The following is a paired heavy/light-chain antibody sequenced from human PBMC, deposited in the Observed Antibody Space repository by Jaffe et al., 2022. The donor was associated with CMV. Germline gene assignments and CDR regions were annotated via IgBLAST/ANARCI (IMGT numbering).Heavy chain of an antibody. V-gene: IGHV3-23*04. CDR2: ISESGGST. Sequence: EVQLVESGGGVVQPGGSLRLSCAASGFTFGIYVMSWVRQAPGKGLQWVSTISESGGSTYYADSVKGRFTISRDNSNNTQFLQMNSLTADDTAVYYCAKGSSSWPPPNWFDPWGQGTLVTVSS. CDR3: AKGSSSWPPPNWFDP. CDR1: GFTFGIYV. D-gene: IGHD6-13*01. J-gene: IGHJ5*02.
Light chain of an antibody. CDR1: SRDVGAYNY. Sequence: QSALTQAATVSGSPGQSITISCTGTSRDVGAYNYVSWYQQHPDKAPKLIIYDVSNRPSGVSHRFSGSKSGNTASLTISGLQAEDEADYYCSSYTSSSTLVFGGGTKLTVL. J-gene: IGLJ2*01. CDR2: DVS. V-gene: IGLV2-14*03. CDR3: SSYTSSSTLV.